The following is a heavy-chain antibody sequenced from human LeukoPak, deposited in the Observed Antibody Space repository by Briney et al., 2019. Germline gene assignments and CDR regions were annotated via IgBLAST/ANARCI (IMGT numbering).Heavy chain of an antibody. CDR3: ARVDSSGWNMEGWYFDL. CDR1: GGFISSYY. V-gene: IGHV4-59*01. CDR2: LYYSGST. J-gene: IGHJ2*01. Sequence: SETLSLTCTVSGGFISSYYWSWLRQPPGKGLEWIGNLYYSGSTNYNPSLKSRVTISVDTSKNQFSLKLSTVTAADTAVYFCARVDSSGWNMEGWYFDLWGRGTLVTVSS. D-gene: IGHD6-19*01.